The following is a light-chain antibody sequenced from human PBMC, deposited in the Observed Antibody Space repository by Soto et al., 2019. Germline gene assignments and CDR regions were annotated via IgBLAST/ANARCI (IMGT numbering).Light chain of an antibody. Sequence: DIQMTQSPSTLIASXVDRVTITXXASQGISIHLAWYQQKPGKAPKLLIYAASTLESGAPSRFSGSGSGTEFTLTISSLQPEDFATYYCQQLNSYPLTFGGGTKVDIK. CDR2: AAS. J-gene: IGKJ4*01. CDR3: QQLNSYPLT. CDR1: QGISIH. V-gene: IGKV1-9*01.